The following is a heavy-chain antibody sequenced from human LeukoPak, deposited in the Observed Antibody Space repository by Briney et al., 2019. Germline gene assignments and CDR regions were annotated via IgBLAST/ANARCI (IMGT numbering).Heavy chain of an antibody. J-gene: IGHJ3*02. D-gene: IGHD3-22*01. CDR3: ASDTYYYDSSGYYYTDAFDI. Sequence: SETLSLTCTVSGGSVSSGTYYWSWIRQPPGKGLEWIGYIYYRGSINYNPSLKSRVTISVDTSKNQFSLKLSSVAAADTAVYYCASDTYYYDSSGYYYTDAFDIWGQGTMVTVSS. V-gene: IGHV4-61*01. CDR1: GGSVSSGTYY. CDR2: IYYRGSI.